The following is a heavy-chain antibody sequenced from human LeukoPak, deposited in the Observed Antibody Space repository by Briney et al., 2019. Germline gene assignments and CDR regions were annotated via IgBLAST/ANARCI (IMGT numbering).Heavy chain of an antibody. V-gene: IGHV3-23*01. CDR1: GFTFSSYA. Sequence: GGSLRLSCAASGFTFSSYAMSWFRQAPGKGQEWVSANSGSGGSTYYADSVKGRFTISRDNSKNTLYLQMNSLRAEDTAVYYCARSSRRLTIFGVVPAPHFDYWGQGTLVTVSS. D-gene: IGHD3-3*01. J-gene: IGHJ4*02. CDR3: ARSSRRLTIFGVVPAPHFDY. CDR2: NSGSGGST.